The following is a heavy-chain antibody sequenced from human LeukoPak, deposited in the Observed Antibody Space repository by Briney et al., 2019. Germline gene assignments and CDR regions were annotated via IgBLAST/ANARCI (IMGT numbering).Heavy chain of an antibody. CDR2: IIPILGIA. CDR1: GGTFSSYA. J-gene: IGHJ6*02. Sequence: SVKVSCKASGGTFSSYAISWVRQAPGQGLEWMGRIIPILGIANYAQKFQGRVTITADKSTSTAYTELSSLRSEDTAVYYCARPMEPDSSSPFYGMDVWGQGTTVTVSS. CDR3: ARPMEPDSSSPFYGMDV. D-gene: IGHD6-13*01. V-gene: IGHV1-69*04.